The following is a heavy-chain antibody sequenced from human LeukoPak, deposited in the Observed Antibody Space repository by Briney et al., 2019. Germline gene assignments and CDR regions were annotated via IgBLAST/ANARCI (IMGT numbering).Heavy chain of an antibody. CDR3: ARDSPGALGFDY. D-gene: IGHD7-27*01. CDR2: ISTSSNTI. V-gene: IGHV3-48*01. J-gene: IGHJ4*02. CDR1: GFTFSSYS. Sequence: PGGSLRLSCAASGFTFSSYSMNWVRQTPGKGLEWISYISTSSNTIYYADSVKGRFTISRDNAKNSLYLQMNSLRAEDTAVFYCARDSPGALGFDYWGQGILVTVSS.